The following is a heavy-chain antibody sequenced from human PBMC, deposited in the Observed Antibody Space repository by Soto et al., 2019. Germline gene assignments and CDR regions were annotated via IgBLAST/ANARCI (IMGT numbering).Heavy chain of an antibody. J-gene: IGHJ1*01. CDR1: GFTFSSYA. D-gene: IGHD6-13*01. V-gene: IGHV3-23*01. CDR2: ISGSGGST. Sequence: GGSLRLSCAASGFTFSSYAMSWVRQAPGKGLEWVSAISGSGGSTYYADSVKGRFTISRDNSKNTLYLQMNSLRAEDTAVYYWAKELSIAAAGTVASAEYFQHWGQGTLVTVSS. CDR3: AKELSIAAAGTVASAEYFQH.